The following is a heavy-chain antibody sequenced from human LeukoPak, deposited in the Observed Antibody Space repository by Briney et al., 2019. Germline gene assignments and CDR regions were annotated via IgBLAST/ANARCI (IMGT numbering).Heavy chain of an antibody. CDR2: IHYSGST. Sequence: SETLSLTCSVSGGSISSYYWSWFRQPPGKGLEWIGYIHYSGSTNYNPSLKSRVTISVDTSKNQFSLKVSSVTAAGTAVYYCARRYCSGGSCYSSIDYWGQGTLVTVSS. CDR1: GGSISSYY. CDR3: ARRYCSGGSCYSSIDY. D-gene: IGHD2-15*01. J-gene: IGHJ4*02. V-gene: IGHV4-59*08.